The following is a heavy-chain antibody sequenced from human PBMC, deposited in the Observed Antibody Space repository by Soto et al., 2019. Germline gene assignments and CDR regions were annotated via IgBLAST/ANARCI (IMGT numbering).Heavy chain of an antibody. CDR2: FDPEDGET. Sequence: STVKVSCTVSGYTLAALSMHWVRRAPGKGLGWVGGFDPEDGETIYAQRFQGRVTMTEDTSTDTAYMELSSLRSEDTAVYYCATVGSSGWYVGDYYYGMDVWGQGTTVTVSS. D-gene: IGHD6-19*01. V-gene: IGHV1-24*01. CDR1: GYTLAALS. CDR3: ATVGSSGWYVGDYYYGMDV. J-gene: IGHJ6*02.